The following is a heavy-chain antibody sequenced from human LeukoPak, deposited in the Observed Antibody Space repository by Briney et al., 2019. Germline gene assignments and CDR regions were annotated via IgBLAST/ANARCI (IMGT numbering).Heavy chain of an antibody. CDR1: GGSISSNDYY. Sequence: PSETLSLTCTISGGSISSNDYYWGWIRQPPGRRLEWIGTIYYSGSTSYNPSLKGRVTMSVDTSKNQFSLKLSSVTAADTAMYYCARHHRSGYYEVDYWGQGTLVTVSS. CDR3: ARHHRSGYYEVDY. D-gene: IGHD6-25*01. CDR2: IYYSGST. J-gene: IGHJ4*02. V-gene: IGHV4-39*01.